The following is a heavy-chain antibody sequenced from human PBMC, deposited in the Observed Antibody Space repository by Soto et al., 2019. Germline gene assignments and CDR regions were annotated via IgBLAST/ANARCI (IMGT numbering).Heavy chain of an antibody. V-gene: IGHV4-59*01. CDR2: IYYSGST. Sequence: SETLSLTCTVSGGSISSYYWSWIRQPPGKGLEWIGYIYYSGSTNYNPSLKSRVTISVDTSKNQFSLKLSSVTAADTAVYYCARNKPEILVEMATIIGYYYGMDVWGQGTTVTVSS. CDR3: ARNKPEILVEMATIIGYYYGMDV. J-gene: IGHJ6*02. CDR1: GGSISSYY. D-gene: IGHD5-12*01.